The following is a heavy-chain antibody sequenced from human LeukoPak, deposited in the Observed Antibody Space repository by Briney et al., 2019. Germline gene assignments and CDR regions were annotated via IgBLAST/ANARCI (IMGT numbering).Heavy chain of an antibody. D-gene: IGHD3-22*01. CDR3: AKAPSHYYDSSGYSDYFDY. J-gene: IGHJ4*02. Sequence: GGSLRLSCAASGFTFSSYGMHWVRQAPGKGLEWVAVISYDGSNKYYADSVKGRFTISRDNSKNTLYLQMNSLRAEDTAVYYCAKAPSHYYDSSGYSDYFDYWGQGTLVTVSS. CDR1: GFTFSSYG. CDR2: ISYDGSNK. V-gene: IGHV3-30*18.